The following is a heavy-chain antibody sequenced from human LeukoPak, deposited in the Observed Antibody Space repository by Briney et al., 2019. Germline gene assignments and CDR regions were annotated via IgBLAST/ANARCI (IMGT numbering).Heavy chain of an antibody. Sequence: GASDKVSCKASGYTFTGSYIHWVRQAPGQGLEWMGFINPNSGGTDYAQKFQGRVTMTRDTSIYTAYMELSSLRSDDTAVYYCARRRPVAATYSLFDLWGRGTLVTVSP. V-gene: IGHV1-2*02. J-gene: IGHJ2*01. CDR3: ARRRPVAATYSLFDL. CDR1: GYTFTGSY. D-gene: IGHD6-19*01. CDR2: INPNSGGT.